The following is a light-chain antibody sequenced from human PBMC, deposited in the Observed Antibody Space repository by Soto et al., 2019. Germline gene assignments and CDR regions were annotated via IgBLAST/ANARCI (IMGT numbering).Light chain of an antibody. CDR3: CSYADVTTYV. CDR1: SNDVGSYDL. Sequence: QSALTQPASVSGSPGQSITISCTGTSNDVGSYDLVSWYQQQPGKAPKLIIFEGNKRPSWVSNRFSGSKSGNTASLTIAGLQPEDEADYYCCSYADVTTYVFGNGTKVTVL. V-gene: IGLV2-23*01. J-gene: IGLJ1*01. CDR2: EGN.